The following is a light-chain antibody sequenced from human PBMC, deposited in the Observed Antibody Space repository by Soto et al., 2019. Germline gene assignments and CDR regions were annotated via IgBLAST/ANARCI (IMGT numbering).Light chain of an antibody. Sequence: ETVLTQSPGTVSLSPGESATLSCRASQSIGKSYLAWFQHKPGQAPRLIIYGASTRATGIPDRFRGSGSGTDFTLPVSRLESEDFAVYYCQQYAESPLTFGGGTKVEIK. V-gene: IGKV3-20*01. CDR3: QQYAESPLT. J-gene: IGKJ4*01. CDR1: QSIGKSY. CDR2: GAS.